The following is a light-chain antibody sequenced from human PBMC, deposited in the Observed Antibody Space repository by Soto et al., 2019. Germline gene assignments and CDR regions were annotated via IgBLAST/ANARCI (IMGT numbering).Light chain of an antibody. V-gene: IGKV1-33*01. CDR1: QDIRNC. Sequence: DIQMTQSPSSLSASVGDRVTITCQASQDIRNCLNWYQQKPGKAPKLLIFEVSDLQRGVPSWFSGSRSGTDFTFTISSLQPEDVATYYCQQYDSVPITFGGGTKVDIK. CDR2: EVS. CDR3: QQYDSVPIT. J-gene: IGKJ4*01.